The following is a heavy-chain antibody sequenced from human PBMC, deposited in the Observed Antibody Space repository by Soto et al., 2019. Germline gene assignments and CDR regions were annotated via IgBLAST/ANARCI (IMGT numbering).Heavy chain of an antibody. D-gene: IGHD3-22*01. CDR3: ARGVSPNRDSSGYYYPYYFDY. CDR1: GFTVSSNY. CDR2: IYSGGST. V-gene: IGHV3-66*01. Sequence: EVQLVESGGGLVQPGGSLRLSCAASGFTVSSNYMSWVRQAPGKGLEWVSVIYSGGSTYYADSVKGRFTISRDNSKNTLKLQMNSLRAEDTAVYYCARGVSPNRDSSGYYYPYYFDYWGQGTLVTVSS. J-gene: IGHJ4*02.